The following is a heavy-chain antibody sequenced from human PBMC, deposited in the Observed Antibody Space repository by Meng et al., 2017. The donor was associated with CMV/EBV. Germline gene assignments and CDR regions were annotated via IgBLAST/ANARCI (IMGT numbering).Heavy chain of an antibody. D-gene: IGHD2-2*01. V-gene: IGHV3-53*01. Sequence: GGSLRLSCAASGFTVSSNYMSWVRQAPGKGLEWVSVIYSGGSTYYADSVKGRFTISRDNSKNTLYLQMNSLRAEDTAVYYCARDGTDIVLLPAADWFDPWGQGTLVTVSS. CDR3: ARDGTDIVLLPAADWFDP. J-gene: IGHJ5*02. CDR2: IYSGGST. CDR1: GFTVSSNY.